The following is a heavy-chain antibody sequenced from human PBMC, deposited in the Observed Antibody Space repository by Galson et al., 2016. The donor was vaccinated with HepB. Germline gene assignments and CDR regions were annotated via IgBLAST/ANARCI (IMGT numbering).Heavy chain of an antibody. J-gene: IGHJ4*02. CDR1: GFTFSSYS. CDR2: ISGSGGNT. D-gene: IGHD6-19*01. Sequence: SLRLSCAASGFTFSSYSMSWVRQAPGKGLEWVSAISGSGGNTNYADSVKGRFAISRDNSKNTLYLKLNSLRAEDTAVYYCAKYWRVGSDWRTSDSWGQGTLVTVSS. CDR3: AKYWRVGSDWRTSDS. V-gene: IGHV3-23*01.